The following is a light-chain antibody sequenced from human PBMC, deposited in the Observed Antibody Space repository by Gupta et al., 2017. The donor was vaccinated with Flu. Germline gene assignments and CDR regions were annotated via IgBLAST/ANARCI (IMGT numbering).Light chain of an antibody. J-gene: IGLJ2*01. V-gene: IGLV3-21*03. CDR3: QVLDSSGEHVV. CDR2: ENS. Sequence: GKTAMFPCGGDDVESKVVEWFQQKGGQAPLLVVYENSDRPSGIPERFPGSNSGNTATLTITRVEAEDEADYYCQVLDSSGEHVVFGGGTKLTVL. CDR1: DVESKV.